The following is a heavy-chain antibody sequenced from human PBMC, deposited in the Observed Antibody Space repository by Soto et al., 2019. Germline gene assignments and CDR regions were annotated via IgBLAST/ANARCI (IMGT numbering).Heavy chain of an antibody. V-gene: IGHV3-23*01. CDR3: ANGLPGVLRTQYYYCLES. CDR2: ISGSGGST. D-gene: IGHD3-22*01. CDR1: GFTFSPYA. J-gene: IGHJ6*02. Sequence: WGSLRLSCAASGFTFSPYAMSWVRQAPGKGLEWVSSISGSGGSTHYADSVKRRFTVSGDNSKRALSLQMSSLREEDTATYYYANGLPGVLRTQYYYCLESWGLGTTVTVSS.